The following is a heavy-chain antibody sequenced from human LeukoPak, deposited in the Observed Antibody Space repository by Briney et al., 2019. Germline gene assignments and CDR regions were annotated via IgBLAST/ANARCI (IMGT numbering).Heavy chain of an antibody. CDR2: VSAYTGDT. Sequence: ASVKVSCKASGLTFISLTVSWVRQAPRQGLEWLGWVSAYTGDTQYAQTLQGRVSMTTNTSTSTAYMELRSLRSDDTTVYYCAACIAASGYAFDVWGQGTIITVSS. CDR1: GLTFISLT. CDR3: AACIAASGYAFDV. D-gene: IGHD6-13*01. V-gene: IGHV1-18*01. J-gene: IGHJ3*01.